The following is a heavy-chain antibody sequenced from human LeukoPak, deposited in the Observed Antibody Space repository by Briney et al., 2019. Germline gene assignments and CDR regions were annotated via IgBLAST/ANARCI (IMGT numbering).Heavy chain of an antibody. CDR3: ARVPHAMVRGVIITEFYFDY. Sequence: GGSLRLSCAASGLTFSSYSMHWVRQAPGKGLEWVSSISSSSNYIYYADSVKGRFTISRDNAKNSLYLQMNSLRAEDTAVYYCARVPHAMVRGVIITEFYFDYWGQGTLVTVSS. J-gene: IGHJ4*02. D-gene: IGHD3-10*01. CDR1: GLTFSSYS. V-gene: IGHV3-21*01. CDR2: ISSSSNYI.